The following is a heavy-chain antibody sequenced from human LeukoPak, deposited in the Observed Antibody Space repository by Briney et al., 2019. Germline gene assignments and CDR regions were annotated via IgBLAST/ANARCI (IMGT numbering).Heavy chain of an antibody. CDR2: VNREGSDK. J-gene: IGHJ6*02. CDR3: ARDGVPGGRDV. Sequence: PGESLRLSCATSGFAFSGHWRNWVRQAPGKGLEWVANVNREGSDKNYRDSVKGRFTISRDNAKNSLYLQMNSLRVEDTAVYYCARDGVPGGRDVWGQGTTVTVS. CDR1: GFAFSGHW. V-gene: IGHV3-7*01. D-gene: IGHD3-16*01.